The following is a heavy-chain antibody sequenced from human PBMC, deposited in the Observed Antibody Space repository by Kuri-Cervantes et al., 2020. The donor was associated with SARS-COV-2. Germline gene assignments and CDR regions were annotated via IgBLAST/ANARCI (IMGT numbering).Heavy chain of an antibody. J-gene: IGHJ4*02. D-gene: IGHD1-26*01. CDR2: IRYDGSNK. CDR3: ARGQGGSYYGSFDY. CDR1: GFTFSSYG. Sequence: GESLKISCAASGFTFSSYGMHWVRQAPGKGLEWVAFIRYDGSNKYYADSVKGRFTISRDNSKNTLYLQMNSLRAEDTAVYYCARGQGGSYYGSFDYWGQGTLVTVSS. V-gene: IGHV3-30*02.